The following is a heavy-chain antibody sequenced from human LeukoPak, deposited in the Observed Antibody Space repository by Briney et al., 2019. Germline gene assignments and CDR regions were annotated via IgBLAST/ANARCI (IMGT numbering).Heavy chain of an antibody. D-gene: IGHD6-6*01. CDR2: IWYDGSNK. V-gene: IGHV3-33*06. J-gene: IGHJ4*02. CDR1: GFTFSSYG. CDR3: AKGSSPWAD. Sequence: GGSLRLSCAASGFTFSSYGMHWVRQAPGKGLEWVAVIWYDGSNKYYADSVKGRFTISRDNSKNTLYLQMNSLRAEDTAVYYCAKGSSPWADWGQGTLVTVSS.